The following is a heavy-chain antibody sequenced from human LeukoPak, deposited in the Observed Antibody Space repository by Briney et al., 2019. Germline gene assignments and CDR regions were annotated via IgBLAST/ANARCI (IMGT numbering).Heavy chain of an antibody. CDR1: GYTFTSYY. V-gene: IGHV1-46*01. CDR3: ARAMYSLWFGEPLDY. CDR2: INPSGGST. Sequence: ASVKVSCKASGYTFTSYYMHWVRQAPGQGLEWMGIINPSGGSTSYAQKFQGRVTMTRDMSTSTVYMELSSPRSEDTAVYYCARAMYSLWFGEPLDYWGLGTLVTVSS. J-gene: IGHJ4*02. D-gene: IGHD3-10*01.